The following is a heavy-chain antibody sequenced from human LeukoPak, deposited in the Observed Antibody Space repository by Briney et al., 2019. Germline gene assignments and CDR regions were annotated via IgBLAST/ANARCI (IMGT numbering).Heavy chain of an antibody. Sequence: GGSLRLSCAASGFTFSSYSMNWVRQAPGKGLEWVSYISSSSSTIYYADSVKGRFTISRDNAKNSLYLQMNSLRAEDTAVYYCAAIAAAGTFPYYYYMDVWGKGTTVTVSS. D-gene: IGHD6-13*01. V-gene: IGHV3-48*04. CDR2: ISSSSSTI. J-gene: IGHJ6*03. CDR3: AAIAAAGTFPYYYYMDV. CDR1: GFTFSSYS.